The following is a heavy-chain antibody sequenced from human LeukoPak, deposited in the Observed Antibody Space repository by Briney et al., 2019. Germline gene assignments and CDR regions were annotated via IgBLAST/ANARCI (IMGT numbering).Heavy chain of an antibody. CDR3: ARGFSGYSSSWYGYYYYYMDV. CDR1: GGSFSGYY. V-gene: IGHV4-34*01. D-gene: IGHD6-13*01. Sequence: SETLSLTCAVYGGSFSGYYWSWIRQPPGKGLEWIGEINHSGSTNYNPSLKSRVTISVDTSKNQFSLKLSSVTAADTAVYYCARGFSGYSSSWYGYYYYYMDVWGKGTTVTISS. J-gene: IGHJ6*03. CDR2: INHSGST.